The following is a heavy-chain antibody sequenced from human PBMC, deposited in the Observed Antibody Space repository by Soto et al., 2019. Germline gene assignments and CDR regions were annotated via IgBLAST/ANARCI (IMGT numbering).Heavy chain of an antibody. J-gene: IGHJ3*02. CDR2: IYPGDSDT. CDR3: ARCGYSGNSKDPFYI. Sequence: GESLKISCKGSGYTFTAYWIGWVRQMPGKGLEWMGIIYPGDSDTRYSPSFQGQVTISADKSITTAYLQWSSLKASDTAMFYCARCGYSGNSKDPFYIRGTGPMVTVSS. CDR1: GYTFTAYW. D-gene: IGHD6-25*01. V-gene: IGHV5-51*01.